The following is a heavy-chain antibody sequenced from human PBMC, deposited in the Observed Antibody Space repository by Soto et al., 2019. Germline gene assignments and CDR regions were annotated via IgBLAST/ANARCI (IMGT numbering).Heavy chain of an antibody. V-gene: IGHV3-30*18. CDR2: ISDDGSNK. CDR3: AKDGVGYDAFDI. Sequence: QVQLVESGGGVVQPGRSLRLSCAASGFTFSSYGMHWVRQAPGKGLEWVAVISDDGSNKYYADSVKGRFTISRDNSKNTLYLQMNSLRAEDTAVYYCAKDGVGYDAFDIWGQGTMVTVSS. D-gene: IGHD1-26*01. CDR1: GFTFSSYG. J-gene: IGHJ3*02.